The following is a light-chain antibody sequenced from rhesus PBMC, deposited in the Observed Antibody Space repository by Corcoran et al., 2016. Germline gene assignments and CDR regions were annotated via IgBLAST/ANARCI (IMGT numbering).Light chain of an antibody. CDR3: QHYYDNPYS. CDR1: QNIYSN. V-gene: IGKV1S12*01. Sequence: DIQMTQSPSALSASVGDRVTISCRASQNIYSNLAWYQQRPGKAPKILIYAASSLQTGIPSRFSGSGSVTDFTLAISSLPPEDCAAYYWQHYYDNPYSFGQGTKVEIK. J-gene: IGKJ2*01. CDR2: AAS.